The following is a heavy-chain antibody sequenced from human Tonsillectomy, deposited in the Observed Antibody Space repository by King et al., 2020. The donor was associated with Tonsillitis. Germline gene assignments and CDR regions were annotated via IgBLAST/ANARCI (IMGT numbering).Heavy chain of an antibody. Sequence: VQLVESGVGLGKPGGSLRLSCAASGFIFSSYYLNWVRRAPGKGLEWVSAIDSSSSHIYYADPVKGRFTISIDNAKNSQYLQMNSLRGEDTAVYYCARYGGGSFDYWGQGTLVTVSS. J-gene: IGHJ4*02. CDR1: GFIFSSYY. CDR3: ARYGGGSFDY. V-gene: IGHV3-21*01. CDR2: IDSSSSHI. D-gene: IGHD3-10*01.